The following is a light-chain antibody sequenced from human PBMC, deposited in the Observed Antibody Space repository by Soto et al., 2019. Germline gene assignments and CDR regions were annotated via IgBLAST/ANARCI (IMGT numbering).Light chain of an antibody. Sequence: EIVMTQSPATLSVSPGERATLSCRASQSVSRNLAWYQQRPGQPPRLLIYDASTRATGIPARFGGSGSGTEFTLTISSLQPDDFATYYCQQCNTYWTFGQGTKVEIK. CDR1: QSVSRN. CDR2: DAS. CDR3: QQCNTYWT. J-gene: IGKJ1*01. V-gene: IGKV3-15*01.